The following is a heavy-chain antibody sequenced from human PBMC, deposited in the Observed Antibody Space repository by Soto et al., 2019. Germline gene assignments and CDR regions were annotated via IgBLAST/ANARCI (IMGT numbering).Heavy chain of an antibody. J-gene: IGHJ4*02. CDR2: ISGSGGST. V-gene: IGHV3-23*01. Sequence: GGPLTLSCAASGFAFSSYSMSWVREAPGKGLEWVSAISGSGGSTYYADSVKGRFTISRDNSKNTLFLQMNSLRAEDTAVYYCAKAPHRDIWSAYSDYWRQGT. D-gene: IGHD3-3*01. CDR3: AKAPHRDIWSAYSDY. CDR1: GFAFSSYS.